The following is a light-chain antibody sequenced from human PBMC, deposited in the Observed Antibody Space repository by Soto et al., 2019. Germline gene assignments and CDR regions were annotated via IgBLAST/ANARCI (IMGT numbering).Light chain of an antibody. CDR1: QSLLHGNGYNY. CDR2: LGS. V-gene: IGKV2-28*01. Sequence: IVMTQSPLSLPVTPGEPASISCRSSQSLLHGNGYNYLDWYLQKPGQSPQLLIYLGSNQASGVPDRFSGSGSGTDFTLKISRVEAEDVGIYYCMQALQTPLYSFGQGTKLDIK. CDR3: MQALQTPLYS. J-gene: IGKJ2*03.